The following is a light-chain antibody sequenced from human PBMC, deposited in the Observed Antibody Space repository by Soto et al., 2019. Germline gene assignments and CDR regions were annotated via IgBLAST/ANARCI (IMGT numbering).Light chain of an antibody. CDR2: DAS. CDR3: QQYDSLPPLT. J-gene: IGKJ4*01. V-gene: IGKV1-33*01. Sequence: DIQMTQSPSSLSASVGDRVTITCQGSQDIRKYLNWYKQKPGKAPKLLMSDASNLETGVPSRFIGSGSETDFTFSINNLQPEDIATYYCQQYDSLPPLTLGGGTKLEI. CDR1: QDIRKY.